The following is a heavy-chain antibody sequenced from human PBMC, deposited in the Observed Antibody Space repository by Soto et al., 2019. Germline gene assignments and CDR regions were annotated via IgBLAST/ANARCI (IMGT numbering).Heavy chain of an antibody. V-gene: IGHV5-51*01. Sequence: VESLNISFTGSGYSFTSYWIGWVRQMPGKGLEWMGIIYPGDYDTRYSPSFQGQVTISADKSISTAYLQWSSLKASDTAMYYCARPYEKGGMDVWGQGTTVTVSS. CDR3: ARPYEKGGMDV. CDR1: GYSFTSYW. D-gene: IGHD5-12*01. J-gene: IGHJ6*02. CDR2: IYPGDYDT.